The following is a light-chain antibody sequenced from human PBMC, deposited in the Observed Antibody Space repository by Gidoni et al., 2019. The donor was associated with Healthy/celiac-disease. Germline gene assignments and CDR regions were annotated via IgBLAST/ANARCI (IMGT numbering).Light chain of an antibody. CDR1: QGISSY. J-gene: IGKJ4*01. CDR3: QQLNSYPHT. CDR2: AAS. V-gene: IGKV1-9*01. Sequence: DIQLTQSPSFLSASVGDRVTITCRASQGISSYLAWYQQKPGKAPKLLIYAASTLQSGVPSRFSGSGSGTEFNLTISSLQPEDFATYYCQQLNSYPHTFXGXTKVEIK.